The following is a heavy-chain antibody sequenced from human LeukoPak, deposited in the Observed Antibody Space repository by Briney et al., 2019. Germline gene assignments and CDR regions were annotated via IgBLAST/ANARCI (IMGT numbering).Heavy chain of an antibody. V-gene: IGHV3-11*01. CDR1: GFTFSDYY. J-gene: IGHJ6*02. D-gene: IGHD3-3*01. Sequence: TPGGSLRLSCAASGFTFSDYYMSWIRQAPGKGLEWVSYISSSGSTIYYADSVKGRFTISRDNAKNSLYLQMNSLRAEDTAVYYCARDGRDSHDFWSGFGENYYYGMDVWGQGTTVTVSS. CDR3: ARDGRDSHDFWSGFGENYYYGMDV. CDR2: ISSSGSTI.